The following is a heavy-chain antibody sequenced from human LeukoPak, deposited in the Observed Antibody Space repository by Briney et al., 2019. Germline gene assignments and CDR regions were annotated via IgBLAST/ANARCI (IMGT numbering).Heavy chain of an antibody. Sequence: SQTLSLACTVSGGSISSGSYYWNWIRQPAGKGLEWIGRIYTSGSTNYNPSLKSRVTISVDTSKNQFSLKLSSVTAADTAVYYCARGWTGGDYPWPHWGQGTLVTVSS. CDR3: ARGWTGGDYPWPH. CDR1: GGSISSGSYY. CDR2: IYTSGST. J-gene: IGHJ1*01. D-gene: IGHD4-17*01. V-gene: IGHV4-61*02.